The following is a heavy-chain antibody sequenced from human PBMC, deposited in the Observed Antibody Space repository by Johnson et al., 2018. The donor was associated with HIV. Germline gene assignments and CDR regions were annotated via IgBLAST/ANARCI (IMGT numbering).Heavy chain of an antibody. CDR2: IYSGGST. J-gene: IGHJ3*02. CDR3: AREGATSEGRSTFDI. Sequence: VQLVESGGGLVQPGGSLRLSCAASGFTISNNYMSWVRQAPGKGLEWVSVIYSGGSTYYADSVTGRFTISRDISKNTLYLQMNSLRAEDTAVYYCAREGATSEGRSTFDIWCPGTMVTVSS. V-gene: IGHV3-66*01. D-gene: IGHD5-24*01. CDR1: GFTISNNY.